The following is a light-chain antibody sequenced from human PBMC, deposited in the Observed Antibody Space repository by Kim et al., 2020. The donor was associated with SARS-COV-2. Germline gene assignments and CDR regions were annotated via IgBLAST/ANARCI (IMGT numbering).Light chain of an antibody. J-gene: IGKJ1*01. V-gene: IGKV1-5*01. Sequence: GDPVTITCRASQSIKNWLAWYQQKPGKAAKVLIYDASSLESGVPARFSGSGSETDFSLTISSLQHEDFAIYYCQKYNSYWTFGQGTKVDIK. CDR1: QSIKNW. CDR2: DAS. CDR3: QKYNSYWT.